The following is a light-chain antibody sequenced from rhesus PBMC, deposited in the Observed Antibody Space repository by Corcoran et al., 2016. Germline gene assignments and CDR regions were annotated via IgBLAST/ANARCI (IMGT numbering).Light chain of an antibody. CDR2: KLS. CDR3: GQGTHWPYS. CDR1: QSLVHSNGNTY. Sequence: DVVMTQSPFSLPITPGQPASISCRSSQSLVHSNGNTYLSWYHQKPGQPPRLLIYKLSNRDSGVPDRFSGSGAGTDFTLKISRVEAEDVGVYYCGQGTHWPYSFGQGTKVEI. J-gene: IGKJ2*01. V-gene: IGKV2-64*01.